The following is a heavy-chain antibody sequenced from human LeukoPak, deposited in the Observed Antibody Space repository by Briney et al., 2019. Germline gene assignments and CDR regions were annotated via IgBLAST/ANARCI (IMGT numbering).Heavy chain of an antibody. CDR3: ARGVEMATIGGYNWFDP. Sequence: SETLSLTCTVSGASISSYYWTWIRQPGGKGLEWIGRIYTSGSTYYNPSLKSRVTMSVDTSKNQFSLKLSSVTAADTAVYYCARGVEMATIGGYNWFDPWGQGTLVTVSS. CDR1: GASISSYY. D-gene: IGHD5-24*01. J-gene: IGHJ5*02. CDR2: IYTSGST. V-gene: IGHV4-4*07.